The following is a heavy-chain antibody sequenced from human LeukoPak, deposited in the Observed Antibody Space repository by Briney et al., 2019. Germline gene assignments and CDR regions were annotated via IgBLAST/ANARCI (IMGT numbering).Heavy chain of an antibody. V-gene: IGHV4-31*03. CDR3: ARKAPKKGWFDP. CDR2: IYYSGST. J-gene: IGHJ5*02. CDR1: GGSVSTGGYY. Sequence: SETLSLTCTVSGGSVSTGGYYWNWIRQHPGTGLEWIGYIYYSGSTYYSPSLRSRVTMSVDTSKNQFSLKLSSVTAADTAVYFCARKAPKKGWFDPWGQGTLVTVSS.